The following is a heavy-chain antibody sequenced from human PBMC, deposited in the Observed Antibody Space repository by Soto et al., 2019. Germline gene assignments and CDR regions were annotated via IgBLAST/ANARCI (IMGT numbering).Heavy chain of an antibody. D-gene: IGHD6-13*01. CDR1: GGSFSGYY. V-gene: IGHV4-34*01. CDR2: INHSGST. CDR3: ARAQQQGGMDV. J-gene: IGHJ6*02. Sequence: SETLCLTCSAYGGSFSGYYWTWIRQPPGTGLEWIGEINHSGSTNYNPSIKSRVTISVDTSKNEFSLKLTSVTAADTAVYYCARAQQQGGMDVWGQGTTVTVSS.